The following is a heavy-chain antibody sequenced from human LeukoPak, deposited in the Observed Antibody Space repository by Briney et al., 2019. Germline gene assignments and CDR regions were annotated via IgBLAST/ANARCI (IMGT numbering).Heavy chain of an antibody. J-gene: IGHJ6*03. CDR1: GYTFTGYY. CDR2: INPNSGGT. Sequence: ASVKVSCKASGYTFTGYYMHWVRQAPGQGLEWMGWINPNSGGTNYAQKFQGRVTMTRDTSISTAYMELSRLRSDDTAVYYCARARRGVIQYYYYYYMDVWGKGTTVTVSS. V-gene: IGHV1-2*02. D-gene: IGHD3-16*02. CDR3: ARARRGVIQYYYYYYMDV.